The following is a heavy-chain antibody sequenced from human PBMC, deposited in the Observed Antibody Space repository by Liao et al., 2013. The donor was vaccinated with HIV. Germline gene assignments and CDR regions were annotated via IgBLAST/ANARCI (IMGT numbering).Heavy chain of an antibody. D-gene: IGHD3-3*01. V-gene: IGHV4-4*07. CDR2: IFTSGST. J-gene: IGHJ3*01. CDR3: ARRGGYDFWSGYPYAFDV. CDR1: GGSIDNYY. Sequence: QMQLQESGPGLVTPSQTLSLTCTVSGGSIDNYYWTWIRQPAGKGMEWIGRIFTSGSTNYNPSLKSRVTMSLDTSKNQISLNLSSVTAADTGVYYCARRGGYDFWSGYPYAFDVWGHGTMVTVSS.